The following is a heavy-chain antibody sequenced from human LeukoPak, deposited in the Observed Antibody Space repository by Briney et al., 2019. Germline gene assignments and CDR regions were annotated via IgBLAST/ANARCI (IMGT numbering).Heavy chain of an antibody. J-gene: IGHJ4*02. CDR1: GGTFSSYA. CDR3: AAGGFPYDY. CDR2: IILILGIA. Sequence: GASVKVSCKASGGTFSSYAISWVRQAPGQGLEWMGRIILILGIANYAQKFQGRVTITADKSTSTAYMELSSLRSEDTAVYYCAAGGFPYDYWGQGTLVTVSS. V-gene: IGHV1-69*04. D-gene: IGHD3-16*01.